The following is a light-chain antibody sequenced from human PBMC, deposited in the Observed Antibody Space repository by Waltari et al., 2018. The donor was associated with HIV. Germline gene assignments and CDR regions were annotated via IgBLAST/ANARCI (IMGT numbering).Light chain of an antibody. Sequence: TQLNQSPSFLSASVVERVTITCRASRGIGNYLARYQQKPGKAPKLLIYAASTLQSGVPSRFSGSGSGTEFTLTISGLQPEDFATFYCQQLNTYPLTSGGGTRVEIK. V-gene: IGKV1-9*01. CDR2: AAS. CDR1: RGIGNY. CDR3: QQLNTYPLT. J-gene: IGKJ4*01.